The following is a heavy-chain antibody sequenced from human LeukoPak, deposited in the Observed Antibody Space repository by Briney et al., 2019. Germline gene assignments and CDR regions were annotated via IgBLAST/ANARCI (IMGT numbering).Heavy chain of an antibody. CDR2: TIPILGIA. Sequence: SVKVSCKASGGTFSSYAISWVRQAPGQGLEWMGRTIPILGIANYAQKFQGRVTITADKSTSTAYMELSSLRSEDTAVYYCARDRGSYYYDSSGYYSSLDYWGQGTLVTVSS. CDR1: GGTFSSYA. D-gene: IGHD3-22*01. J-gene: IGHJ4*02. V-gene: IGHV1-69*04. CDR3: ARDRGSYYYDSSGYYSSLDY.